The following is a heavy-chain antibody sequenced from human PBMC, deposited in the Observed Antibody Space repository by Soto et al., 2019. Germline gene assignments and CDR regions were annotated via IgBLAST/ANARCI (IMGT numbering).Heavy chain of an antibody. D-gene: IGHD3-9*01. CDR2: IIPIFGTA. Sequence: SVKVSCKASGGTFSSYAISWVRQAPGQGLEWMGGIIPIFGTANYAQKFQGRVTITADESTSTAYMELSGLRSEGTAVYYCARVYDILTGYRYYFDYWGQGTLVTVSS. CDR3: ARVYDILTGYRYYFDY. V-gene: IGHV1-69*13. CDR1: GGTFSSYA. J-gene: IGHJ4*02.